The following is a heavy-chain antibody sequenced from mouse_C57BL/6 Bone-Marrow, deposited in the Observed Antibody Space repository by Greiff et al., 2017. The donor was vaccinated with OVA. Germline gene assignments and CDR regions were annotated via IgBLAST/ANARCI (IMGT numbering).Heavy chain of an antibody. V-gene: IGHV1-50*01. J-gene: IGHJ1*03. CDR1: GYTFTSYW. CDR3: ASEAYYYGSSYDWYFDV. D-gene: IGHD1-1*01. Sequence: QVQLQQPGAELVKPGASVTLSCKASGYTFTSYWMQWVKQRPGQGLEWIGEIDPSDSYTNYNQKFKGKAYMQLSSLTSEDSAVYYCASEAYYYGSSYDWYFDVWGTGTTVTVSS. CDR2: IDPSDSYT.